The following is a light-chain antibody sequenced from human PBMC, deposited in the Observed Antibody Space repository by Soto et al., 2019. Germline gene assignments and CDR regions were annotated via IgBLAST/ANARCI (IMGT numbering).Light chain of an antibody. V-gene: IGLV1-44*01. CDR1: SSNIGSNT. CDR3: AAWDDSLNGPDVV. Sequence: QSVLTQPPSASGTPGQRVTISCSGSSSNIGSNTVNWYQQLPGTAPKLLIYSNNQRPSGVPVRFSGSKSGTSASLAISGLQFEDEADYYCAAWDDSLNGPDVVFGGGTKLTVL. CDR2: SNN. J-gene: IGLJ2*01.